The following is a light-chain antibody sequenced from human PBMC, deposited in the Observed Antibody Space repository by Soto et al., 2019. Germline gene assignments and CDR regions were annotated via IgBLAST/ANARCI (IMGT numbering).Light chain of an antibody. J-gene: IGKJ4*01. V-gene: IGKV3-11*01. Sequence: EIVLTQSPAILSLSPGERATLSCRASQSVGTYLDWYQQKLGQAPSLLIYDASNRATGIPARFSGSGSGTDFTLTISSLEPEDFAVYYCQQRVNWLTFGGGTKVEV. CDR2: DAS. CDR3: QQRVNWLT. CDR1: QSVGTY.